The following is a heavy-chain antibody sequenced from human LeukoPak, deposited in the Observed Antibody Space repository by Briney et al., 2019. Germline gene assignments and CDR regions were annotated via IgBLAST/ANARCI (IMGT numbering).Heavy chain of an antibody. CDR2: INHSGST. V-gene: IGHV4-34*01. Sequence: SETLSLTCAVYGGSFSGYYWSWIRQPPGKGLEWIGEINHSGSTNYNPSLKSRVTISVDTSKNQFSLQLNSVTPEDTAVYYCARESHYWYFDLWGRGTLVTVSS. J-gene: IGHJ2*01. CDR3: ARESHYWYFDL. CDR1: GGSFSGYY.